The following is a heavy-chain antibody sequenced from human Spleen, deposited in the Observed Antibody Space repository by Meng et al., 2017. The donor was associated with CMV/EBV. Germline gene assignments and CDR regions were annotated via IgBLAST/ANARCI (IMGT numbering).Heavy chain of an antibody. J-gene: IGHJ5*02. CDR2: IYYSGST. CDR1: GGSISSSSYY. V-gene: IGHV4-39*07. CDR3: ARGKIGPETFDP. Sequence: SETLSLTCTVSGGSISSSSYYWGWIRQPPGKGLEWIGNIYYSGSTYYNPSLKSRVTISVDTSKNQFSLKLSSVTAADTAVYFCARGKIGPETFDPWGPGTLVTVSS. D-gene: IGHD3-22*01.